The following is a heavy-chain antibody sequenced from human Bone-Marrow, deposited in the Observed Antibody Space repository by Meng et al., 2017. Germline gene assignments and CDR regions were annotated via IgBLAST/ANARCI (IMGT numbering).Heavy chain of an antibody. V-gene: IGHV1-2*06. CDR3: ARDEDISAAGKLFSDY. D-gene: IGHD6-13*01. CDR2: INPKSGDT. J-gene: IGHJ4*02. Sequence: QVQLVQSGAEVKKPGASVKVSCKASGYTFPDYWLHWVRRAPGQGLEWMGRINPKSGDTHYAQRLQGRVTMTGDTSISTAYMELSGLRSDDTAMYYCARDEDISAAGKLFSDYWGQGTLVTVSS. CDR1: GYTFPDYW.